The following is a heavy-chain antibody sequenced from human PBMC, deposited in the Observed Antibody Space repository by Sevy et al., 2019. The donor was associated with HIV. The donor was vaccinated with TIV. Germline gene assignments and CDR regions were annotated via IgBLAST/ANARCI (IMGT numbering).Heavy chain of an antibody. J-gene: IGHJ6*03. CDR3: AKIGSDYFYYYYMDV. Sequence: GGSLRLSCEASGFMFSSYAMSWVRQAPGKGLEWVSAISGSGGSTYYADSVKGRFTISRDSSKNTLYLQMNSLRAEDTAVYYCAKIGSDYFYYYYMDVWGKGTTVTVSS. CDR2: ISGSGGST. V-gene: IGHV3-23*01. D-gene: IGHD1-26*01. CDR1: GFMFSSYA.